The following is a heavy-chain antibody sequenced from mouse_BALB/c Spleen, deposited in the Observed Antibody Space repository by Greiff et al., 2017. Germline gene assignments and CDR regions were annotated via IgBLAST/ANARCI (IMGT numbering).Heavy chain of an antibody. CDR1: GFNIKDYY. CDR2: IDPENGDT. V-gene: IGHV14-4*02. J-gene: IGHJ4*01. Sequence: EVKLMESGAELVRSGASVKLSCTASGFNIKDYYMHWVKQRPEQGLEWIGWIDPENGDTEYAPKFQGKATMTADTSSNTAYLQLSSLTSEDTAVYYCNTLYYGTHYYAMDYWGQGTSVTVSS. CDR3: NTLYYGTHYYAMDY. D-gene: IGHD2-1*01.